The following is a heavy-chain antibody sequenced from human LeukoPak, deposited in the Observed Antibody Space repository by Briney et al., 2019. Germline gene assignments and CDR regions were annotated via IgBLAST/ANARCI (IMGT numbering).Heavy chain of an antibody. J-gene: IGHJ5*02. CDR1: GGSISSSSYF. CDR2: IYYSGST. D-gene: IGHD3-22*01. V-gene: IGHV4-39*01. Sequence: ASETLSLTCTVSGGSISSSSYFWGWIRQPPGKGLEWIGNIYYSGSTYYNPSLRSRVTISVDTSKNQFSLKLSSVTAADTALYYCARPYDSSGYNDFWFDPWGQGTLVTVSS. CDR3: ARPYDSSGYNDFWFDP.